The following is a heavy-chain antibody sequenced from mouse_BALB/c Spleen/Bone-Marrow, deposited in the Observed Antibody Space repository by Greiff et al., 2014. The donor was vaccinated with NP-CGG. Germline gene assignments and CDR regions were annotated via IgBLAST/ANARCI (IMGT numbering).Heavy chain of an antibody. CDR3: AREGDGAY. CDR2: ISDGGSYT. J-gene: IGHJ3*01. Sequence: VQLQQSGGGLVKPGGSLKLSCAASGFTFSDYYMYWVRQTPEKRLEWVATISDGGSYTYHPDSVKGRFTISRDNAKNNLYLQMSSLKSEDTAMYYCAREGDGAYWGQGTLVTVSA. V-gene: IGHV5-4*02. CDR1: GFTFSDYY. D-gene: IGHD3-3*01.